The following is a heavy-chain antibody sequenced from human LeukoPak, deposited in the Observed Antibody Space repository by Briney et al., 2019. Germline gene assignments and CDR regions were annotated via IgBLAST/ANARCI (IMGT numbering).Heavy chain of an antibody. D-gene: IGHD3-22*01. CDR1: GYTFTSYD. CDR2: MNPNSGNT. Sequence: ASVKPSCKSSGYTFTSYDINWVRQATGQGLEWMGWMNPNSGNTGYAQKFQGRVTMTRNTSISTAYMELSSLRSEDTAVYYCARGTGYYYDRSGYYLVYWGQGTLVTVSS. CDR3: ARGTGYYYDRSGYYLVY. V-gene: IGHV1-8*01. J-gene: IGHJ4*02.